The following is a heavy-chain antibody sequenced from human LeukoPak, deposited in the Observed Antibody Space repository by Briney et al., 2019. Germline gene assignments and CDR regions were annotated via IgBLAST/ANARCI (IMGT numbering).Heavy chain of an antibody. D-gene: IGHD4-17*01. CDR2: IYYSGST. J-gene: IGHJ4*02. V-gene: IGHV4-59*01. CDR1: GGSISSYY. CDR3: ARGMTVTTSIYFDY. Sequence: SETLSLTWTVSGGSISSYYWSWIRQPPAKGLEWIGYIYYSGSTNYNPSLKSRVTISVDTSKNQFSLKLSSVTAADTAVYYCARGMTVTTSIYFDYWGQGTLVTVSS.